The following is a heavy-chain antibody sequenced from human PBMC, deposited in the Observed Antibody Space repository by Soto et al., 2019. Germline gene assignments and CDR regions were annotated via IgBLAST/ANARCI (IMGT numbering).Heavy chain of an antibody. CDR2: ISYSGST. D-gene: IGHD6-19*01. J-gene: IGHJ6*02. Sequence: SETLSLTCTVSGGSISSYYWSWIRQPPGKGLEWIGCISYSGSTNYNPSLNSRVTISVDTSKNQFSLKLSSVTAADTAVYYCARDGVAVAGTVSDYYYYYGMDVWGQGTTVTVSS. V-gene: IGHV4-59*01. CDR1: GGSISSYY. CDR3: ARDGVAVAGTVSDYYYYYGMDV.